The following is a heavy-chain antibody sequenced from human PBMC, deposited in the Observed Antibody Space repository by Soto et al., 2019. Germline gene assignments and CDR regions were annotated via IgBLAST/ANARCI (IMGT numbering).Heavy chain of an antibody. CDR3: AIAMAGKWHLLAY. CDR2: IWYDGSNT. J-gene: IGHJ4*01. CDR1: GFFLRDFG. D-gene: IGHD1-26*01. V-gene: IGHV3-33*01. Sequence: GGSLRLSCVASGFFLRDFGMHWVRQAPGKGLEWVSVIWYDGSNTYQGESVKGRFTMSRDISKNTLYLQMDSLRPEDTAVYYCAIAMAGKWHLLAYWGRGTLVTVSS.